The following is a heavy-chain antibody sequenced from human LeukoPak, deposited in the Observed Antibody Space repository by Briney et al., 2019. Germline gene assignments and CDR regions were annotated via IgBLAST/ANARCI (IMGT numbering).Heavy chain of an antibody. D-gene: IGHD2-15*01. Sequence: EASVKVSCKASGYTFNSYGISWVRQAPGQGLEWMGRISAYNGNTNYAQNLQGRVTMTTDTSTSTAYMELRSLRSDDTAVYFCATVIYCSGGSCFWRHWFDPWGQGTLVTVSS. V-gene: IGHV1-18*01. CDR3: ATVIYCSGGSCFWRHWFDP. CDR1: GYTFNSYG. CDR2: ISAYNGNT. J-gene: IGHJ5*02.